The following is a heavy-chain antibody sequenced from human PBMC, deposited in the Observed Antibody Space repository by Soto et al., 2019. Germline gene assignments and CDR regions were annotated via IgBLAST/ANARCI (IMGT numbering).Heavy chain of an antibody. Sequence: PGGSLRLSCAASGFTFSSYAMSWVRQAPGKGLEWVSAISGSGGSTYYADSVKGRFTISRDNSKNTLYLQMNSLRAEDTAVYYCAKDFHWITMIVVVPALWGQGTLVTVSS. J-gene: IGHJ4*02. D-gene: IGHD3-22*01. CDR1: GFTFSSYA. CDR3: AKDFHWITMIVVVPAL. CDR2: ISGSGGST. V-gene: IGHV3-23*01.